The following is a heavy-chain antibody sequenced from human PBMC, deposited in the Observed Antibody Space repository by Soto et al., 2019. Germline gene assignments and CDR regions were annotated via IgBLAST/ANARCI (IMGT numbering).Heavy chain of an antibody. CDR3: ASPELGYCSSTSCPKQDYYYYYMDV. D-gene: IGHD2-2*01. Sequence: ASVKVSCKASGYTFTSYAMHWVRQAPGQRLEWMGWINAGNGNTKYSQKFQGRVTITRDTSASTAYMELSSLRSEDTAVYYCASPELGYCSSTSCPKQDYYYYYMDVWGKGTTVTVSS. V-gene: IGHV1-3*01. J-gene: IGHJ6*03. CDR1: GYTFTSYA. CDR2: INAGNGNT.